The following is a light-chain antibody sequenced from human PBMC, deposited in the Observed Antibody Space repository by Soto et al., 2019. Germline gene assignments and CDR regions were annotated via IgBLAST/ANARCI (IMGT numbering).Light chain of an antibody. V-gene: IGLV1-44*01. J-gene: IGLJ1*01. CDR2: SNN. CDR1: SSNIGSNT. CDR3: AARDDSXNGFYV. Sequence: QSVLTQPPSASGTPGQRVTISCSGSSSNIGSNTVNWYQQLPGTAPKLLIYSNNQRPSGVPDRFSGSKSGTSASLAISGLQSEDEADYYCAARDDSXNGFYVFGTGTKVHRP.